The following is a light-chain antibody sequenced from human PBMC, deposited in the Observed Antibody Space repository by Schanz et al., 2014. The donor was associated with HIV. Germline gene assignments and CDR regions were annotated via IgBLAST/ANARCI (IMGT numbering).Light chain of an antibody. J-gene: IGLJ2*01. CDR3: SSHAGRSSFVV. V-gene: IGLV2-23*02. CDR2: EVS. CDR1: SNDVGTYNL. Sequence: QSVLTQPASVSGSPGQSITISCTGTSNDVGTYNLVSWYQQHPGKAPQLMIYEVSKRPSGVSDRFSGSKSDNTASLTISGLQADDEADYYCSSHAGRSSFVVFGGGTKLTVL.